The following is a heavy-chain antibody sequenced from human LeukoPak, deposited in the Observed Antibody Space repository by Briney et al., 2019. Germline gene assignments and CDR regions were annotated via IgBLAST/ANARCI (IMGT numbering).Heavy chain of an antibody. D-gene: IGHD5-24*01. CDR2: IYYSGST. Sequence: PSETLSLTCTVSGGSISSYYWSWIRQPPGKGLEWIGYIYYSGSTNYNPSLKSRVTISVDTSKNQFSLKLSSVTAADTAVYYCARVGTGYSSRSVWFDPWGQGTLSPSPQ. J-gene: IGHJ5*02. V-gene: IGHV4-59*08. CDR3: ARVGTGYSSRSVWFDP. CDR1: GGSISSYY.